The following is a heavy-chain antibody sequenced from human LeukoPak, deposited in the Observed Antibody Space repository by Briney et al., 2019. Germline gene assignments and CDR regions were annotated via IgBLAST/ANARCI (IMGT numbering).Heavy chain of an antibody. CDR2: INHSGST. Sequence: SETLSLTCAVCGGSFSGYYWSWIRQPPGKGLEWIGEINHSGSTNYNPSLKSRVTISVDTSKNQFSLKLSSVTAADTAVYYCARGSLRFLEWLPIDYWGQGTLVTVSS. J-gene: IGHJ4*02. V-gene: IGHV4-34*01. CDR1: GGSFSGYY. CDR3: ARGSLRFLEWLPIDY. D-gene: IGHD3-3*01.